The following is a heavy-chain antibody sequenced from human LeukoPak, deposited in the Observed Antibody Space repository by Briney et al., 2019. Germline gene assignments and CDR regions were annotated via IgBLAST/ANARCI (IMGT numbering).Heavy chain of an antibody. Sequence: GGSLRLPCAASGFTFSSYWMSWVRQAPGKGLEWVANIKQDGSEKYYVDSVKGRFTISRDNAKNSLYLQMNSLRAEDTAVYYCARNIFEGSSILFDYWGQGTLVTVSS. CDR3: ARNIFEGSSILFDY. CDR2: IKQDGSEK. V-gene: IGHV3-7*03. J-gene: IGHJ4*02. D-gene: IGHD3-3*02. CDR1: GFTFSSYW.